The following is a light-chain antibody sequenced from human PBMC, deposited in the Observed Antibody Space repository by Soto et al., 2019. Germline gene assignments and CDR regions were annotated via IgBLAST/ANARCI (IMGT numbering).Light chain of an antibody. V-gene: IGKV3-20*01. Sequence: EIVMTQSPATLSVSPGEKATLSCRASQSVGNYLAWHQQKPGQTPRLLIYGASTRATGIPDRFSGGGSGTDFTLTISRLEPEDFAVYYCHQYGSSPQTFGQGTKVDNK. CDR3: HQYGSSPQT. CDR2: GAS. J-gene: IGKJ1*01. CDR1: QSVGNY.